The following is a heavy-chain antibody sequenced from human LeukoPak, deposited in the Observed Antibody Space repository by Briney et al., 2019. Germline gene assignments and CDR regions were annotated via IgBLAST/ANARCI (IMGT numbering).Heavy chain of an antibody. CDR3: ARDRNDYDFWSGYGDY. D-gene: IGHD3-3*01. V-gene: IGHV3-48*01. CDR2: ISSSSSAI. J-gene: IGHJ4*02. CDR1: GFTFSSYS. Sequence: GGSLRLSCAASGFTFSSYSMNWVRQAPGKGLEWVSYISSSSSAIYYADSVKGRFTISSDNAKNSLYLQMNSLRAEDTAVYYCARDRNDYDFWSGYGDYWGQGTLVTVSS.